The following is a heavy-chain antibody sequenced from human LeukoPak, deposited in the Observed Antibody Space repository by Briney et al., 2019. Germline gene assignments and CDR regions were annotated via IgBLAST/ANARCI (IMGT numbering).Heavy chain of an antibody. J-gene: IGHJ4*02. CDR1: GYSISSGYY. CDR2: IYHSGST. V-gene: IGHV4-38-2*02. D-gene: IGHD6-13*01. Sequence: PSETLSLTCTVSGYSISSGYYWGWIRQPPGKGLEWIGSIYHSGSTYYNPSLKSRVTISVDTSKNQFSLKLSSVTAADTAVYYCARAVKWQLVREDYFDYWGQGTLVTVSS. CDR3: ARAVKWQLVREDYFDY.